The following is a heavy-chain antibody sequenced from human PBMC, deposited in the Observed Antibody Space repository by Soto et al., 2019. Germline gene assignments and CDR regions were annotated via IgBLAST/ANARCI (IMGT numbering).Heavy chain of an antibody. CDR3: ATRTSVIGIGTVH. CDR1: GDSVINGNW. D-gene: IGHD2-21*01. V-gene: IGHV4-4*02. J-gene: IGHJ4*02. CDR2: IHQSGDT. Sequence: QVHLQESGPGLLKPWGTLSLTCAVSGDSVINGNWWCLVRQPPGRGLEWVGEIHQSGDTNYNPSLKSRVTVSADRSNNQYSLRLNSVTAADTAIYYCATRTSVIGIGTVHWGQGILVTVSS.